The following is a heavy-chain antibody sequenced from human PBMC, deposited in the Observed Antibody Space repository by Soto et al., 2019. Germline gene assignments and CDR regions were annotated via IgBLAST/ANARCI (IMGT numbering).Heavy chain of an antibody. CDR3: ARHVGVEQQLYYYGMDV. Sequence: PGDSLKISCKGSGYSFTSYWIGWVRQMPGKGLEWMGIIYPGDSDTRYSPSFQGQVTISADKSISTAYLQWSSLKASDTAMYYCARHVGVEQQLYYYGMDVWGQGTTVTVSS. CDR1: GYSFTSYW. V-gene: IGHV5-51*01. J-gene: IGHJ6*02. D-gene: IGHD6-13*01. CDR2: IYPGDSDT.